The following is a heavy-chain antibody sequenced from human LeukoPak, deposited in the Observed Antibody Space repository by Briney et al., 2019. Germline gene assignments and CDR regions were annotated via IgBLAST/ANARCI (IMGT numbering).Heavy chain of an antibody. V-gene: IGHV4-34*01. D-gene: IGHD4-17*01. CDR1: DGSFSGYY. J-gene: IGHJ4*02. CDR2: INHGGST. Sequence: PSETLSLTCAVYDGSFSGYYWSWIRQPPGKGLEWFGEINHGGSTNYNPSLKSRVTISVDTSKNQFSLKLSSVTAADTAVYYCARTRRWSTVTTFRGERSGGYFDYWGQGTLVTVSS. CDR3: ARTRRWSTVTTFRGERSGGYFDY.